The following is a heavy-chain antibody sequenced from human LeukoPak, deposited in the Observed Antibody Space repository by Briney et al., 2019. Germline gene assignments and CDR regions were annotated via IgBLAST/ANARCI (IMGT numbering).Heavy chain of an antibody. D-gene: IGHD3-10*01. CDR2: IYYSGST. V-gene: IGHV4-39*07. Sequence: SETLSLTCTVSGGSISSSSYYWGWIRQPPGKGLEWIGSIYYSGSTYYNPSLKSRVTISVDRSKNQFSLKLSSVTAADTAVYYCARAYSGRAKTYYYGFWGQGTMVTVSS. J-gene: IGHJ3*01. CDR3: ARAYSGRAKTYYYGF. CDR1: GGSISSSSYY.